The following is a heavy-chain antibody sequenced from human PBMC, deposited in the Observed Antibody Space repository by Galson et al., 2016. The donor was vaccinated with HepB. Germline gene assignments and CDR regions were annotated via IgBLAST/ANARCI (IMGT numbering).Heavy chain of an antibody. CDR1: EFNFRDYG. D-gene: IGHD1-1*01. CDR3: AKGSLATARIPWNRFDS. CDR2: IAYDPTLT. J-gene: IGHJ5*01. V-gene: IGHV3-30*18. Sequence: SLRLSCAASEFNFRDYGMHWVRQAPGKGLEWVATIAYDPTLTYYADSVKGRFTISRDNSKNTLYLQMNSLTVDDTALFYCAKGSLATARIPWNRFDSWGQGTLVTVAS.